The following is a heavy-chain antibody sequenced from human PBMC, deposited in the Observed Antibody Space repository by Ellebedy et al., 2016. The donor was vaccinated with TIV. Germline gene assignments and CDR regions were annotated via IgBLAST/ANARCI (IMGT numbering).Heavy chain of an antibody. J-gene: IGHJ3*01. D-gene: IGHD2-15*01. CDR2: ISSDGNNK. CDR3: ATIVVVGLGAFDV. CDR1: GFTFSSYG. V-gene: IGHV3-30*03. Sequence: GESLKISCAASGFTFSSYGFHWVRQAPGKGLERVAFISSDGNNKYYADSVKGRFTISRDNSKNTLYLQMNSLRAEDTAMYYWATIVVVGLGAFDVWGQGTMVTVSS.